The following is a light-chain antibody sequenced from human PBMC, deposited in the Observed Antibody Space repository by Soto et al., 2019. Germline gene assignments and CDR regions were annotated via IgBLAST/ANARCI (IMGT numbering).Light chain of an antibody. V-gene: IGKV1-33*01. CDR2: GAS. J-gene: IGKJ5*01. Sequence: DIQMAQSPSSLSASVGDRVPITCRASRGIYTHLAWYQQKPGNAPKLLIYGASSLVTGVPSRFSGSGSGTDFTFTISSLQPEDIGTYYCQQHENPPITFGQGTRLEIK. CDR1: RGIYTH. CDR3: QQHENPPIT.